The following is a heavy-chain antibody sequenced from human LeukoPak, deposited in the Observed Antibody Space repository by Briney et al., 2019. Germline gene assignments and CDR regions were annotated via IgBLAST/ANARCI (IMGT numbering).Heavy chain of an antibody. J-gene: IGHJ5*02. CDR1: GGSISSSSYY. Sequence: SETLSLTCTVSGGSISSSSYYWSWIRQPPGKGLEWIGYIYYSGSTNYNPSLKSRVTISVDTSKNQFSLKLSSVTAADTAVYYCARDIGTYYYGSGGYNWFDPWGQGTLVTVSS. CDR3: ARDIGTYYYGSGGYNWFDP. D-gene: IGHD3-10*01. CDR2: IYYSGST. V-gene: IGHV4-61*01.